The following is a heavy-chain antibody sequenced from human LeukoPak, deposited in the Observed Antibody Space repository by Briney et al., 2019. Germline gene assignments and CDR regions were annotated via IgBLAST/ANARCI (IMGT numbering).Heavy chain of an antibody. D-gene: IGHD6-13*01. Sequence: PSETLSLTCTVSGGSIRSYYWSWIRQPPGKGLEWIGYIYYSGSTNYNPSLKSRVTISVDTSKNQLSLKLSSVTAADTAVYYCARDRDSSSWYGTNFSIDIWGQGTMVTVSS. CDR3: ARDRDSSSWYGTNFSIDI. J-gene: IGHJ3*02. V-gene: IGHV4-59*01. CDR2: IYYSGST. CDR1: GGSIRSYY.